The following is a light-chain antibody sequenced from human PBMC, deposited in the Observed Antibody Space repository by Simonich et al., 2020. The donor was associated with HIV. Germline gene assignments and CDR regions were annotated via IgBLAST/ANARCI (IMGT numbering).Light chain of an antibody. CDR3: AAWDDSLSGAV. Sequence: QSVLTQPPSASGTPGQRVTISCSGSSSNIGSITGYRSQQLPGKAPKLIIYKNNQRPSGVPDRFSGSKSGTSASLAIRGLRSEDEADYYCAAWDDSLSGAVFGGGTQLTVL. J-gene: IGLJ7*01. V-gene: IGLV1-47*01. CDR1: SSNIGSIT. CDR2: KNN.